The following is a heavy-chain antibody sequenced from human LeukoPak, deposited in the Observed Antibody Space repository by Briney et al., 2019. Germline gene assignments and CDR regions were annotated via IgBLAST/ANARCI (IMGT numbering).Heavy chain of an antibody. CDR1: GGTFSNYA. V-gene: IGHV1-69*01. Sequence: VASVKVSCKASGGTFSNYAISWVRQAPGQGLEWMGAIIPIFGTANYAQKFQGRVTITADESTSTAYMELSSLRSEDTAVYYCARILSSSWYEYFHHWGQGTLVTVPS. D-gene: IGHD6-19*01. CDR3: ARILSSSWYEYFHH. J-gene: IGHJ1*01. CDR2: IIPIFGTA.